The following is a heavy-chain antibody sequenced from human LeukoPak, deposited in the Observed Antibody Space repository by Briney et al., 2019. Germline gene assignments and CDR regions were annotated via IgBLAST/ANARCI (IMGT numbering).Heavy chain of an antibody. CDR1: GYTFTSYA. V-gene: IGHV1-3*01. Sequence: GASVKVSCKASGYTFTSYAMHWVRQAPGQRLEWMGWINAGNGNTKYSQEFQGRVTMTRDTSISTAYMELSRLRSDDTAVYYCARDESANWGGVYYMDVWGKGTTVTVSS. D-gene: IGHD7-27*01. J-gene: IGHJ6*03. CDR2: INAGNGNT. CDR3: ARDESANWGGVYYMDV.